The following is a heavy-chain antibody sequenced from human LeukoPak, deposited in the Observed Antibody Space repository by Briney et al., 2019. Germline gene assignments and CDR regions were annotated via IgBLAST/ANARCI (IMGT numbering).Heavy chain of an antibody. Sequence: SETLSLTCSVSGASISGGTYYWGWIRQPPGKGLERIGSIYYTGSTYDNPSLKSRVTISVDTSKNQFSLKLSSVTAADTAVYYCARRGGSGRAFDYWGQGTLVTVSS. J-gene: IGHJ4*02. CDR3: ARRGGSGRAFDY. CDR1: GASISGGTYY. V-gene: IGHV4-39*01. CDR2: IYYTGST. D-gene: IGHD1-26*01.